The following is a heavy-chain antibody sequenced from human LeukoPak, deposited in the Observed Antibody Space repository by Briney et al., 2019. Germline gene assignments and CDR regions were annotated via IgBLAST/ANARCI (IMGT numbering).Heavy chain of an antibody. D-gene: IGHD2-2*01. CDR1: GFTFSSYA. J-gene: IGHJ4*02. CDR2: IGCSGGST. CDR3: AKPAGYCSSTTCFKFDY. Sequence: GGSLRLSCAASGFTFSSYAMSWVRQAPGKGLEWVSAIGCSGGSTYYADSVKGRFTISRDNSKNTLYLQMNSLRAEDTAVYYCAKPAGYCSSTTCFKFDYWGQGTLVTVSS. V-gene: IGHV3-23*01.